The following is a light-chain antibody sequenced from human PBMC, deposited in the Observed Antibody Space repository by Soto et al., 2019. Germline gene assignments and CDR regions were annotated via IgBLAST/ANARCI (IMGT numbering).Light chain of an antibody. V-gene: IGKV1-9*01. Sequence: IQLTQTPSSQSASVGDRVTITCRASQGISSYLAWYQQKPGKAPELLIYAASTLQSGVPSRFSGSGSGTDFTLTISSLQPEDYATYYCQQFNRYPPGYTFGQGTKLEIK. CDR2: AAS. CDR1: QGISSY. J-gene: IGKJ2*01. CDR3: QQFNRYPPGYT.